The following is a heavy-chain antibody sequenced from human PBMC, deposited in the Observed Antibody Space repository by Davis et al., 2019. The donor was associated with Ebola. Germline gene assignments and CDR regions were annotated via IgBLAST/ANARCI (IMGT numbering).Heavy chain of an antibody. V-gene: IGHV1-69*04. J-gene: IGHJ6*02. D-gene: IGHD3-22*01. CDR1: GGTFSSYA. CDR3: ARITMHYYDSSGYYSGRGMDV. Sequence: AASVKVSCKASGGTFSSYAISWVRQAPGQGLEWMGRIIPILGIANYAQKFQGRVTITADKSTRTAYMELSSLRSEDTAVYYCARITMHYYDSSGYYSGRGMDVWGQGTTVTVSS. CDR2: IIPILGIA.